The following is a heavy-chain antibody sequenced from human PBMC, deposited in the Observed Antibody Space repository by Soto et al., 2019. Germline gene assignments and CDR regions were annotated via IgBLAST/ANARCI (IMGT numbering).Heavy chain of an antibody. CDR1: GFTFSSYA. CDR3: AKDQDDYGDYTYYFHY. J-gene: IGHJ4*02. D-gene: IGHD4-17*01. Sequence: EVQLLESGGGLVQPGGSLRLSCAASGFTFSSYAMSWVRQAPGKGLEWVSAISGSGGSTYYADSVKGRFTISRDNSKNTLYLQMNSLRAEDTAVYYCAKDQDDYGDYTYYFHYWGQGTLVTVSS. V-gene: IGHV3-23*01. CDR2: ISGSGGST.